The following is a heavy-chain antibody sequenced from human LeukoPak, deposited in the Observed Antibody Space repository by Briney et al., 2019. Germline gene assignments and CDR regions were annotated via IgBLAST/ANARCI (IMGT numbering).Heavy chain of an antibody. J-gene: IGHJ3*02. D-gene: IGHD2-8*01. CDR1: GFTFSSYS. Sequence: GGSLRLSCAASGFTFSSYSMNWVRQAPGKGLEWVSSISSSSSYIYYADSVKGRFTISRDNAKNSLYLQMNSLRAEDMAVYYCARDSIAPLTNDAFDIWGQGTMVTVSS. CDR2: ISSSSSYI. V-gene: IGHV3-21*01. CDR3: ARDSIAPLTNDAFDI.